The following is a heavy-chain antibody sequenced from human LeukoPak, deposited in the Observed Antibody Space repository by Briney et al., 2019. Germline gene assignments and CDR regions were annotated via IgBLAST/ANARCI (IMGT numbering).Heavy chain of an antibody. J-gene: IGHJ4*02. V-gene: IGHV4-59*11. D-gene: IGHD5-18*01. Sequence: PSETLSLTCTVSGGSMNSHYWSWIRQPPGKGLEWIGYMLDTVTTKDNPSLKSRFTLSADTSKNQFSLRLTSVTAADTAVYYCATIKRGNIYGYFDFWGQGILVTISS. CDR3: ATIKRGNIYGYFDF. CDR2: MLDTVTT. CDR1: GGSMNSHY.